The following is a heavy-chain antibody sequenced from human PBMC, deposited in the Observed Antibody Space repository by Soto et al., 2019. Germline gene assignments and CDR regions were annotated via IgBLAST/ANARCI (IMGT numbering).Heavy chain of an antibody. CDR3: ARVSLSSGWYAGYNWFDP. D-gene: IGHD6-19*01. V-gene: IGHV3-74*01. Sequence: GKGLMWVSRIKSDGSDTSYADSVKGRFTISRDNAKNTLYLQMNSLRAEDTAVYYCARVSLSSGWYAGYNWFDPWGQGTLLTVS. J-gene: IGHJ5*02. CDR2: IKSDGSDT.